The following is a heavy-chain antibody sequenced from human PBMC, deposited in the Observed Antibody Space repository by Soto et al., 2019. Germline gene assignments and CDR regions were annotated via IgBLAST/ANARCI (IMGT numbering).Heavy chain of an antibody. Sequence: SETLSLTCTVSGGSISSGDYYWSWIRQPPGKGLEWIGYIYYSGSTYYNPSLKSRVTISVDTSKNQFSLKLSSVTAADTAVYYCAGYSSGYYYDYWGQGALVTVSS. J-gene: IGHJ4*02. V-gene: IGHV4-30-4*01. CDR2: IYYSGST. CDR1: GGSISSGDYY. D-gene: IGHD3-22*01. CDR3: AGYSSGYYYDY.